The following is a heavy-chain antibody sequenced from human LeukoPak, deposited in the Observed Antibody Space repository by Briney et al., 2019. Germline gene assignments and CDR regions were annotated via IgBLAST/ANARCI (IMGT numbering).Heavy chain of an antibody. V-gene: IGHV3-23*01. CDR3: AKDGFDYYDSSGYYYFNY. Sequence: TGGSLRLSCAASGFTFSSYAMSWVRQAPGKGLECVSDISGSGGSTYYADSVKGRFTISRDSSKHTLYMQMNSLRAEDTAVYYCAKDGFDYYDSSGYYYFNYWGQGTLVTVSS. J-gene: IGHJ4*02. CDR1: GFTFSSYA. D-gene: IGHD3-22*01. CDR2: ISGSGGST.